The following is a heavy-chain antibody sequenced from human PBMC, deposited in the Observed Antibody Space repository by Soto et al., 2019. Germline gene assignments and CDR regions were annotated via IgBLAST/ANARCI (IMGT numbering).Heavy chain of an antibody. D-gene: IGHD3-22*01. CDR3: ARDKYYDSSGPVDY. J-gene: IGHJ4*02. V-gene: IGHV3-33*01. Sequence: GGSPRLSCAASGFTFGSYGMHWFRQAPGKGLEWVAVIWYDGSNKYYADSVKGRFTISRDNSKNTLYLQMNSLRAEDTAVYYCARDKYYDSSGPVDYWGQGTLVTVSS. CDR1: GFTFGSYG. CDR2: IWYDGSNK.